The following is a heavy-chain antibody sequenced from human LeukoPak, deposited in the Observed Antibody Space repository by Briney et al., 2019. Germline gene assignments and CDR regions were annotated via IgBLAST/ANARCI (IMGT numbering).Heavy chain of an antibody. CDR3: ARVLTTANHWYFDL. J-gene: IGHJ2*01. V-gene: IGHV3-74*01. Sequence: QPGGSLRLSCAGSGFTFRSYWMHWVRQGPGKGLEWVSRINSDEMSTSYAGSVKGRFSISRDNAKSTLYLQMNSLRAEDTAVYFCARVLTTANHWYFDLWGRGTLVTLSS. CDR1: GFTFRSYW. D-gene: IGHD4-17*01. CDR2: INSDEMST.